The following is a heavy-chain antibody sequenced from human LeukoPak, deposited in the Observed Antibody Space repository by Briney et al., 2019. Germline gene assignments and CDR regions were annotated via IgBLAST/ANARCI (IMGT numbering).Heavy chain of an antibody. CDR3: ARAVDPHYYDTSGFDY. J-gene: IGHJ4*02. D-gene: IGHD3-22*01. Sequence: GGSLRLSCAASGFTFSSYEMNWVRQAPGKGLEWVSYIGSSTTIHYADSVKGRFTTSRDNAKNLLYLVMNSLRAEDTAVYYCARAVDPHYYDTSGFDYWGQGTLVTVSS. CDR1: GFTFSSYE. CDR2: IGSSTTI. V-gene: IGHV3-48*03.